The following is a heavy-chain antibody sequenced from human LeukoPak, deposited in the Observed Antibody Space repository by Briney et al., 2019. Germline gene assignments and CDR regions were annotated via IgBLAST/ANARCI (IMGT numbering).Heavy chain of an antibody. D-gene: IGHD3-10*01. CDR3: ASTRSGSPYYFDY. J-gene: IGHJ4*02. CDR2: ISYDGSNK. CDR1: GFTFSSYA. Sequence: PGGSLRLSCAASGFTFSSYAMHWVRQAPGKGLEWVAVISYDGSNKYYAGSVKGRFTISRDNSKNTLYLQMNSLRAEDTAVYYCASTRSGSPYYFDYWGQGTLVTVSS. V-gene: IGHV3-30-3*01.